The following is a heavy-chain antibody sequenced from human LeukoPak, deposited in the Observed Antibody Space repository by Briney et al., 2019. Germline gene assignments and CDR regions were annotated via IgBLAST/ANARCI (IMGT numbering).Heavy chain of an antibody. Sequence: ASVRVSCKASGYTFTGYSMHWVRQAPRQGLEWMGWINPNRGGTNYAQNFQGRLTMTRDTSISTAYMELSRLRSDDTAVYYCAREGDYYDSSGYWRWFDPWGQGTLVTVSS. CDR3: AREGDYYDSSGYWRWFDP. J-gene: IGHJ5*02. CDR1: GYTFTGYS. CDR2: INPNRGGT. D-gene: IGHD3-22*01. V-gene: IGHV1-2*02.